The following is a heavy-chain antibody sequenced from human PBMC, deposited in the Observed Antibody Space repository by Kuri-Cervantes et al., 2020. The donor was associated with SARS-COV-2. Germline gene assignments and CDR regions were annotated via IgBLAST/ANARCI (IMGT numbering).Heavy chain of an antibody. CDR2: IYYSGST. D-gene: IGHD6-19*01. CDR3: ARVSSSGWYRFDP. V-gene: IGHV4-39*07. Sequence: GSLRLSCTVSGGSISSSSYYWGWIRQPPGKGLEWIGSIYYSGSTYYNPSLKSRVTISVDTSKNQFSLKLSSVTAADTAVYYCARVSSSGWYRFDPWGQGTLVTVSS. CDR1: GGSISSSSYY. J-gene: IGHJ5*02.